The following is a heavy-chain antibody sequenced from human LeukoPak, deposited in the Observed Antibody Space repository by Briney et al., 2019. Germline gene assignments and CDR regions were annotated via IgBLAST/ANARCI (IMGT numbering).Heavy chain of an antibody. CDR3: ARQSISGSSLGYFDY. CDR1: SGSISSYY. D-gene: IGHD3-22*01. Sequence: AETLSLPCTVSSGSISSYYWSWLLQPPGEALKWIGNIYDSGSTNYNPSLKSRVTISVDTSKNQCSLKLSSVTAADTAVYYCARQSISGSSLGYFDYWGQGTLVNVSS. J-gene: IGHJ4*03. CDR2: IYDSGST. V-gene: IGHV4-59*01.